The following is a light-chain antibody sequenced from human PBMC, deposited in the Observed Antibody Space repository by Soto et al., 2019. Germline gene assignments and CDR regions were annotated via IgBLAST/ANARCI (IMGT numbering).Light chain of an antibody. CDR2: ASS. V-gene: IGKV1-39*01. CDR3: QQSYSTPLT. Sequence: DIQLTQSPASLSASVGDGVTITCRASQTISRYLNWYQQKPGTAPKLLIYASSTLQSGVPARFSGRGSGTDFTLTISSLQPEDFATYYCQQSYSTPLTFGGGTKVEIK. J-gene: IGKJ4*01. CDR1: QTISRY.